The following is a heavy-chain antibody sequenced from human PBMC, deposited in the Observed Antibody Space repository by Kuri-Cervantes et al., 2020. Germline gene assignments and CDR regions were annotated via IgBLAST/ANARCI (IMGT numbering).Heavy chain of an antibody. CDR2: IWPDGSNK. CDR1: GFIFSNYG. D-gene: IGHD4-17*01. Sequence: GGPLRLPFAGSGFIFSNYGIHWVRQAPGKGLEWVAVIWPDGSNKYYSDSVKGRFTISRDNSKNTLYLQMNRLRDEDTAVYYCAKCLPVTTYHFGYFDLWGRGTLVTVSS. J-gene: IGHJ2*01. V-gene: IGHV3-33*06. CDR3: AKCLPVTTYHFGYFDL.